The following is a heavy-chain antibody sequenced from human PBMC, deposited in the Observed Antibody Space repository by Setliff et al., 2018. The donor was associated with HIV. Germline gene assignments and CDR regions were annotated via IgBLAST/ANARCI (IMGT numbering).Heavy chain of an antibody. D-gene: IGHD3-3*01. J-gene: IGHJ3*02. CDR3: ARHSDFWSEDAFDI. V-gene: IGHV4-39*01. Sequence: SETLSLTCTVSGGSISSSRYYWGWIRQPPGKGLEWIGSMYYSGSTKYNPSLKSRVTILVDPSNNPFSLRLSSVTAADTAVYYCARHSDFWSEDAFDIWAQGTVVTVS. CDR2: MYYSGST. CDR1: GGSISSSRYY.